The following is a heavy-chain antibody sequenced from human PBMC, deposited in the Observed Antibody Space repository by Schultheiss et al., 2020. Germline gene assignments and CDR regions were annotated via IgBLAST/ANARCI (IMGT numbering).Heavy chain of an antibody. V-gene: IGHV4-4*08. Sequence: SETLSLTCTVSGDSISGYYWGWIRQHPGKGLEWIGYIYYSGSTNYNPSLKSRVTISVDTSKNQFSLKLSSVTAADTAVYYCARDRATYYYYYGIDVWGQGTTVNVYS. CDR3: ARDRATYYYYYGIDV. J-gene: IGHJ6*02. CDR2: IYYSGST. D-gene: IGHD1-26*01. CDR1: GDSISGYY.